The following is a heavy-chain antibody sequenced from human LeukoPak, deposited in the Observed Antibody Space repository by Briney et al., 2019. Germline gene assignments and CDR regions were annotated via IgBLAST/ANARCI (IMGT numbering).Heavy chain of an antibody. J-gene: IGHJ5*02. CDR1: GGSISSGGSS. Sequence: SETLSLTSAVYGGSISSGGSSWSWIRQPPGKGLEWFGYIYHSGSTYYNPSLKSRVTISVDRSKHQFSLKLSSVTAADTAVYYCARAQRGAGSGWYLETWFDPWGQGTLVTVSS. CDR2: IYHSGST. V-gene: IGHV4-30-2*01. CDR3: ARAQRGAGSGWYLETWFDP. D-gene: IGHD6-19*01.